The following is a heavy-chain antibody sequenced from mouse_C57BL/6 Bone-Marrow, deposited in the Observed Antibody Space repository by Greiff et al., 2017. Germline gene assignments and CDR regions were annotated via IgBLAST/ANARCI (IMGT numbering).Heavy chain of an antibody. J-gene: IGHJ3*01. CDR2: IDPSDSYT. V-gene: IGHV1-69*01. CDR3: ARDERNIYDSFAY. D-gene: IGHD2-3*01. Sequence: QVQLQQPGAELVMPGASVKLSCKASGYTFTSYWMHWVKQRPGQGLEWIGEIDPSDSYTNYNQKFKGKSTLTVDKSSSTAYMQLSSLTSEDSAVYYCARDERNIYDSFAYWGQGTLVTVSA. CDR1: GYTFTSYW.